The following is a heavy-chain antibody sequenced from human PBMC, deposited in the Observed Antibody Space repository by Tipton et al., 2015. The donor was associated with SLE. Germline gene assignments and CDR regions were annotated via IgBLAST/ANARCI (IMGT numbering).Heavy chain of an antibody. J-gene: IGHJ3*02. CDR2: IYHSGST. V-gene: IGHV4-59*01. CDR1: GDSISSYY. D-gene: IGHD1-14*01. Sequence: GLVKPSETLSLTCTVSGDSISSYYWSWIRQPPGKGLEWIGYIYHSGSTNYNPFLKSRVTISVDTSKNQFSLKLSSVTAADTAVYYCARDGSAFDIWGQGTMVTVSS. CDR3: ARDGSAFDI.